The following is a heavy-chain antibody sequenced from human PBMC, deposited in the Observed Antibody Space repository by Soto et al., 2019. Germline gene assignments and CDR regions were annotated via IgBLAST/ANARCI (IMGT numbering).Heavy chain of an antibody. D-gene: IGHD3-22*01. CDR1: GGTFSSYA. Sequence: WDSVKVSCKASGGTFSSYAISWVRQAPGQGLERMGGVIPIFGTANYAQKFQGRVTITADESTSTAYMELSSLRSEDTAAYYCAREVPDSSGYYAFDYWGQGTLVTVSS. CDR3: AREVPDSSGYYAFDY. CDR2: VIPIFGTA. V-gene: IGHV1-69*13. J-gene: IGHJ4*02.